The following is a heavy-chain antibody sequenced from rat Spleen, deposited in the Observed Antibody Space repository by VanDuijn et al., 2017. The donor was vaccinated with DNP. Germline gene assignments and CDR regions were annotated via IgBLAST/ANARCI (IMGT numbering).Heavy chain of an antibody. CDR1: GYSITSSH. CDR2: ITYSGST. CDR3: ARWKIGPHYFDY. V-gene: IGHV3-1*01. Sequence: EVKLQESGPGLVKPSQSPSLTCSVTGYSITSSHRWNWIRKFPGNKMEWIGHITYSGSTSYNPALKSRVSITRDTSKNQFFLQLNSVSTEDTATYYCARWKIGPHYFDYWGQGGMVTVSS. D-gene: IGHD1-5*01. J-gene: IGHJ2*01.